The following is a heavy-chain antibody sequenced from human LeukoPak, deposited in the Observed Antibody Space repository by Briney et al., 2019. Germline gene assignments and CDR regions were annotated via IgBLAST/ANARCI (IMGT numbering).Heavy chain of an antibody. CDR3: ARDLGTGWLQVLPGFDY. V-gene: IGHV1-46*01. Sequence: ASVKVSCKASGYTFTSYYMHWVRQAPGQGLEWMGIINPSGGSTSYAQKFQGRVTMTRDTSTSTVYMELSSLRSEDTAVYYCARDLGTGWLQVLPGFDYWGQGTLVTVSS. D-gene: IGHD5-24*01. CDR1: GYTFTSYY. J-gene: IGHJ4*02. CDR2: INPSGGST.